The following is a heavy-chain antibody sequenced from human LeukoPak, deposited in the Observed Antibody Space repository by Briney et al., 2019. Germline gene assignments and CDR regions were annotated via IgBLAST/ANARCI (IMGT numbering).Heavy chain of an antibody. CDR2: ISAPGDST. CDR1: GFTFSIYA. CDR3: AKEDRSSGFYGLDY. Sequence: GGSLRLSCAASGFTFSIYAMSWVRQAPGKGLEWVSAISAPGDSTFYVDSVKGRFTISRDNSKNTLYLQMNSLRAEDTAVYHCAKEDRSSGFYGLDYWGQGTLVTVSS. V-gene: IGHV3-23*01. D-gene: IGHD6-19*01. J-gene: IGHJ4*02.